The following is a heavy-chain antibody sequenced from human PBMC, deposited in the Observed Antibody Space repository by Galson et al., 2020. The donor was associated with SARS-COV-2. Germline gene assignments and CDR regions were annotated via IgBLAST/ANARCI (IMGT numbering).Heavy chain of an antibody. Sequence: SETLSLTCTVSGGSVSSGSYYWSWIRQPPGKGLEWIGYIYYSGSTNYNPSLKSRVTISVDTSKNQFSLKLSSVTAADTAVDYCAREGCNFGSTSCQPPLRGYFDLWGRGTLVTVSS. V-gene: IGHV4-61*01. D-gene: IGHD2-2*01. CDR1: GGSVSSGSYY. CDR3: AREGCNFGSTSCQPPLRGYFDL. J-gene: IGHJ2*01. CDR2: IYYSGST.